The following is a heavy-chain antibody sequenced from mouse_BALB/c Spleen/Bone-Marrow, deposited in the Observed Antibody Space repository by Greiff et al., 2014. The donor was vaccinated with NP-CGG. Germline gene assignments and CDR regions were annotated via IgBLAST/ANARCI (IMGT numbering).Heavy chain of an antibody. Sequence: VQVVESGPGLVAPSQSLSITCTVSGFSLTGYGVHWVRQPPGKGLEWLGVIWAGGSTDYNSALMSRLSINKDNSKSQVFLKMNSLQTDDTAMYYCARERDLTLDYWGQGTTLTVSS. CDR3: ARERDLTLDY. J-gene: IGHJ2*01. CDR1: GFSLTGYG. CDR2: IWAGGST. D-gene: IGHD4-1*01. V-gene: IGHV2-9*02.